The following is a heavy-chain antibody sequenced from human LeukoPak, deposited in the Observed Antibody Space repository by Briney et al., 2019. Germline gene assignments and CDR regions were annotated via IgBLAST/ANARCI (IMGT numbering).Heavy chain of an antibody. CDR3: ARRHYDILTGYYNYWFDP. D-gene: IGHD3-9*01. J-gene: IGHJ5*02. CDR1: GGTFSSYA. Sequence: SVKVSCKASGGTFSSYAISWVRQAPGQGLEWMGGIIPIFGTANYAQKFQGRVTITADESTSTAYMELSSLRSEDTAVYYWARRHYDILTGYYNYWFDPWGQGTLVTVSS. CDR2: IIPIFGTA. V-gene: IGHV1-69*13.